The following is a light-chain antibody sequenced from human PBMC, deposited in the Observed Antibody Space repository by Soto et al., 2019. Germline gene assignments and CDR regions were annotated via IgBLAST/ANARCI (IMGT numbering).Light chain of an antibody. V-gene: IGKV3-11*01. J-gene: IGKJ5*01. CDR2: DAS. CDR1: QSVSSY. Sequence: EIVLTQSPATLSLSPGERATLSCRASQSVSSYLAWYQQKPGQAPRLLIYDASNRATGIPARFSGSGSGTDFTLTISSLQPEDFATYYCQHFKSFPITFGQGTRLEI. CDR3: QHFKSFPIT.